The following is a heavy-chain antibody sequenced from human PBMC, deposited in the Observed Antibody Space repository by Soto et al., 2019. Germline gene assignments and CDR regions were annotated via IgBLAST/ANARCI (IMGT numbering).Heavy chain of an antibody. V-gene: IGHV5-51*01. J-gene: IGHJ4*02. CDR2: IYPGDSDT. D-gene: IGHD3-10*01. CDR3: ASIPQYYYGSGSYSPFDY. CDR1: GYSFTSYW. Sequence: PGESLKISCKGSGYSFTSYWIGWVRQMPGKGLEWMGIIYPGDSDTRYSPSFQGQVTISADKSISTAYLQWSSLKASDTAMYYCASIPQYYYGSGSYSPFDYWGQGTLVTVSS.